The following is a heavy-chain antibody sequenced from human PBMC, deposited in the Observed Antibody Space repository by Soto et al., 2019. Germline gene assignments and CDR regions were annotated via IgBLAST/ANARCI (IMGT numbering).Heavy chain of an antibody. CDR3: ARTCPGAACYMIY. Sequence: QVQLVRSGAEVKKPGASVKVSCKASGYTFSSHGINWVRQAPGQGLEWMGWISTYNGNTNYAEKLQGRVTMTTDTSTTTAYMELRGLTSDDTALYYCARTCPGAACYMIYWGQGTLVTVSS. CDR2: ISTYNGNT. J-gene: IGHJ4*02. V-gene: IGHV1-18*01. CDR1: GYTFSSHG. D-gene: IGHD2-8*02.